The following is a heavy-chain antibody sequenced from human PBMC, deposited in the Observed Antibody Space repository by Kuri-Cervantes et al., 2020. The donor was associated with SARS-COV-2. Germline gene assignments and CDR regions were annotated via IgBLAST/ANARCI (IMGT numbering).Heavy chain of an antibody. D-gene: IGHD3-10*01. CDR1: GFTISSYS. Sequence: GGSLRLSCAASGFTISSYSMNWVRQAPGKGLEWVSYISSSSSTIYYADSVKGRFTISRDNAKNSLYLQMNSLRAEDTAVYYCARGLQGSGSYSPAHYGMDVWGQGTMVTVSS. CDR3: ARGLQGSGSYSPAHYGMDV. J-gene: IGHJ6*02. CDR2: ISSSSSTI. V-gene: IGHV3-48*01.